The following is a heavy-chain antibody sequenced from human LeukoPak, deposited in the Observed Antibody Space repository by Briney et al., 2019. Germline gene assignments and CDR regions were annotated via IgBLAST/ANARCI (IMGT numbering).Heavy chain of an antibody. V-gene: IGHV1-18*01. CDR3: ARSDLATITAGPFEY. J-gene: IGHJ4*02. Sequence: ASVKVSCKASGYTFTNYGITWVRQAPGQGLEWMGWISGHQGNTKYAQNFQGRVTMTIDTSTSTAYMDLRSLRSDDAAIYFCARSDLATITAGPFEYWGQGTLVAVSS. D-gene: IGHD5-12*01. CDR1: GYTFTNYG. CDR2: ISGHQGNT.